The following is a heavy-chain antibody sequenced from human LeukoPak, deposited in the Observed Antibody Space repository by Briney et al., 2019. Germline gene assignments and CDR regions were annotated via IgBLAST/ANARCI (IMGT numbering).Heavy chain of an antibody. CDR2: ISYDGSNK. V-gene: IGHV3-30*03. CDR3: ARVNSLIVVDLDY. CDR1: GFTFSSYG. D-gene: IGHD3-22*01. J-gene: IGHJ4*02. Sequence: GGSLRLSCAASGFTFSSYGMHWVRQAPGKGLEWVAVISYDGSNKYYADSVKGRFTISRDNSKNTFYLQMNSPRAEDTAVYYCARVNSLIVVDLDYWGQGTLVTVSS.